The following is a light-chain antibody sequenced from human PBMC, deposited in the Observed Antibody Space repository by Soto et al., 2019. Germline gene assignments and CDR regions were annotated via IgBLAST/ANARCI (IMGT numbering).Light chain of an antibody. CDR2: WAS. J-gene: IGKJ2*01. CDR3: QQYYTTPHT. CDR1: QSVLYSSNNKNY. Sequence: DIVMTQSPDSLAVSLGERATINCKSSQSVLYSSNNKNYFAWYQQKPGQPPKLLIYWASTRESGVPDRFSGSGSGTDFTLTISSLQAEDVAVYYCQQYYTTPHTFGQGTNPEI. V-gene: IGKV4-1*01.